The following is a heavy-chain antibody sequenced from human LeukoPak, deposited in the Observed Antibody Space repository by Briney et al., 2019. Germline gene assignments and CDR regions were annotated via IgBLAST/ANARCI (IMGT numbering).Heavy chain of an antibody. CDR1: GYSLTSYR. CDR2: IYPGDSDT. Sequence: GESLKISCKGSGYSLTSYRIGWERQMPGKGLEWIGIIYPGDSDTRYSPSFQGQVTISADKSISTAYLQWSSLKASDTAMYYCARSPKGYCGGDCWRWGQGTLVTVSS. CDR3: ARSPKGYCGGDCWR. D-gene: IGHD2-21*02. J-gene: IGHJ4*02. V-gene: IGHV5-51*01.